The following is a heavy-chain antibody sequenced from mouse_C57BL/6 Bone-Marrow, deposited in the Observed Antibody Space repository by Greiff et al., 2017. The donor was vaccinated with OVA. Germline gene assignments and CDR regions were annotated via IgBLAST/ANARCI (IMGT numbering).Heavy chain of an antibody. CDR2: ISNLAYSI. J-gene: IGHJ2*01. Sequence: EVQGVESGGGLVQPGGSLKLSCAASGFTFSDYGMAWVRQAPRKGPEWVAFISNLAYSIYYADTVTGRFTISRENAKNTLYLEMSSLRSEDTAMYYCARLYYGSSLYYFDYWGQGTTLTVSS. V-gene: IGHV5-15*01. D-gene: IGHD1-1*01. CDR1: GFTFSDYG. CDR3: ARLYYGSSLYYFDY.